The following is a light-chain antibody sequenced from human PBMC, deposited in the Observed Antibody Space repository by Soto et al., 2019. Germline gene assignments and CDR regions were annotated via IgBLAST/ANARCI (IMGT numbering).Light chain of an antibody. V-gene: IGKV3-11*01. J-gene: IGKJ1*01. CDR2: DAS. Sequence: EIVLTQSPATLSLSPGERATLSCRASQSVSSYLAWYQQKPGQAPRLLIYDASNRATGIPARFSGSGSGTDFTLAISSREPEDFAVYYCQHGTFGQGTKVEIK. CDR3: QHGT. CDR1: QSVSSY.